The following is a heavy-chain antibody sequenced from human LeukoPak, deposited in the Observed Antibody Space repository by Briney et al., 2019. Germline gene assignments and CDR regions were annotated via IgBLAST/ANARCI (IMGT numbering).Heavy chain of an antibody. CDR3: AKSSNTNEDCYDQAGGAFDI. V-gene: IGHV3-23*01. CDR1: GFTFSSYA. CDR2: ISGSGGST. Sequence: GGSLRLSCAASGFTFSSYAMSWVCQAPGKGLEWVSAISGSGGSTYYADSVKGRFTISRDNSKNTLYLQMNSLRAEDTAVYYCAKSSNTNEDCYDQAGGAFDIWGQGTMVTVSS. J-gene: IGHJ3*02. D-gene: IGHD2-21*01.